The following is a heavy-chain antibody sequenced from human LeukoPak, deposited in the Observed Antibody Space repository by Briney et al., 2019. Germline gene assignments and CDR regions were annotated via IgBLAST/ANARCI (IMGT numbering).Heavy chain of an antibody. V-gene: IGHV1-18*01. J-gene: IGHJ5*02. CDR2: ISAYNGNT. CDR3: ARGGSRGGNWFDP. Sequence: VRQAPGQXXXWMGWISAYNGNTNYAQKLQGRVTMTTDTSTSTAYMELRSLRSDDTAVYYCARGGSRGGNWFDPWGQGTLVTVSS. D-gene: IGHD3-16*01.